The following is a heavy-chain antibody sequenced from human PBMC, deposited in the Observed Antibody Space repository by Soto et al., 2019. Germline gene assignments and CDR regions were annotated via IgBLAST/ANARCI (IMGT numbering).Heavy chain of an antibody. Sequence: QVQLQESGPGLVKPSETLSLTCTVSGGSISSYYWSWIRQPPGKGLEWVGYSYYSGSTNYNPSLTSRVTISVGPSKIPVARNLNPVTAAETAVYCCARGGGDGYKGGDPRGWYFDLWGRGTLVTVSS. CDR2: SYYSGST. J-gene: IGHJ2*01. CDR3: ARGGGDGYKGGDPRGWYFDL. V-gene: IGHV4-59*01. D-gene: IGHD3-16*01. CDR1: GGSISSYY.